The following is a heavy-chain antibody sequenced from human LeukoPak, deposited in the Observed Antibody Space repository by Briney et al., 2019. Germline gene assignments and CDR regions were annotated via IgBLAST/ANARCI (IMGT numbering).Heavy chain of an antibody. J-gene: IGHJ6*02. D-gene: IGHD3-10*01. CDR1: GGSISSYY. CDR2: TYYSGST. V-gene: IGHV4-59*01. Sequence: SETLSLTCTVSGGSISSYYWSWIRQPPGKGLEWIGYTYYSGSTNYNPSLKSRVTISVDTSKNQFSLKLSSVTAADTAVYYCARHTYYYSSGSYSPRYYYYGMDVWGQGTTVTVSS. CDR3: ARHTYYYSSGSYSPRYYYYGMDV.